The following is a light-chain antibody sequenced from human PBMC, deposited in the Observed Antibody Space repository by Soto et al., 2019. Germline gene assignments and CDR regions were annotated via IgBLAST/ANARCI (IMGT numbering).Light chain of an antibody. CDR2: DAS. CDR1: QSVSGY. CDR3: QQRSNWPYLT. Sequence: EIVLTQSPDTLSLSPGERATLSRRASQSVSGYLGLYQQKPGQAPRLLIYDASNRAYGVPARFRGSGSGTNFTLTIASLEPEDFAVYYCQQRSNWPYLTFGGGTRV. J-gene: IGKJ4*01. V-gene: IGKV3-11*01.